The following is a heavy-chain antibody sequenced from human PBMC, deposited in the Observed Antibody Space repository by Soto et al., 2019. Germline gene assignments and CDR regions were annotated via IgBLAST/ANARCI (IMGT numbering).Heavy chain of an antibody. V-gene: IGHV4-59*01. J-gene: IGHJ5*02. CDR3: AREGGYDYGKNWFAP. D-gene: IGHD3-22*01. CDR1: GGSISSYY. Sequence: TSETLSLTCTVSGGSISSYYLSWIRQPPGKGLEWIGYIYYSGSTNYNPSLKSRVTISVDTSKTQFSLKLSSVTAADTAVYYCAREGGYDYGKNWFAPWGQGTLVTVSS. CDR2: IYYSGST.